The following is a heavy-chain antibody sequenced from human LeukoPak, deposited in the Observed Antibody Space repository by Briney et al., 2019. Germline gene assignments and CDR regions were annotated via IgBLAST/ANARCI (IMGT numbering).Heavy chain of an antibody. CDR2: IYHSGST. Sequence: SETLSLTCTVSGGSISNYYWSWIRQPPGKGLEWIGYIYHSGSTNYNPSLKSRVTISVDTSKNQFSLKLSSVTAADTAVYYCARLRGWHSHANFDYWGQGTLVTVSS. CDR1: GGSISNYY. CDR3: ARLRGWHSHANFDY. V-gene: IGHV4-59*08. J-gene: IGHJ4*02. D-gene: IGHD6-19*01.